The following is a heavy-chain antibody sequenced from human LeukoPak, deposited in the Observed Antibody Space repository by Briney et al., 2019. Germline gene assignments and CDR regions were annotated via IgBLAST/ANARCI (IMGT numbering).Heavy chain of an antibody. J-gene: IGHJ4*02. CDR2: INPNSGGT. CDR3: ASHFDYYDSSGYFDY. D-gene: IGHD3-22*01. V-gene: IGHV1-2*02. CDR1: GYTFTGYY. Sequence: ASVKVSCKASGYTFTGYYMHWVRQAPGQGLEWMGWINPNSGGTNYAQKFQGRVTMTRDTSISTAYMELSRLRSDDTAVYYCASHFDYYDSSGYFDYWGREPWSPSPQ.